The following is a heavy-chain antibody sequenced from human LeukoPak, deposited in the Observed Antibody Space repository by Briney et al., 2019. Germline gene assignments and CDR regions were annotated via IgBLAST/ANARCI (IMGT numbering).Heavy chain of an antibody. CDR1: GFTFSSYW. J-gene: IGHJ4*02. Sequence: GSLRLSCAASGFTFSSYWMSWIRQPPGKGLEWIGEINHSGSTNYNPSLKSRVTISVDTSKNQFSLKLSSVTAADTAVYYCARGPSGSYYLRSGIYYFDYWGQGTLVTVSS. D-gene: IGHD1-26*01. CDR2: INHSGST. CDR3: ARGPSGSYYLRSGIYYFDY. V-gene: IGHV4-34*01.